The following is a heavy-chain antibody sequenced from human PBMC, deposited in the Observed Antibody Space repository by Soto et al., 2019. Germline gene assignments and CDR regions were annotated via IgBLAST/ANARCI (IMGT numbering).Heavy chain of an antibody. CDR3: ARGPRVSSTGTGAH. Sequence: RRLSCSVSGFTFSAYWMHWVRQVPGKGLTWVSRISDDGSTATYADSVKGRFVISRDNAKNSLYLEMNTLRADDSGLYYCARGPRVSSTGTGAHWGRGTLVTVSS. D-gene: IGHD1-1*01. CDR1: GFTFSAYW. CDR2: ISDDGSTA. V-gene: IGHV3-74*01. J-gene: IGHJ4*02.